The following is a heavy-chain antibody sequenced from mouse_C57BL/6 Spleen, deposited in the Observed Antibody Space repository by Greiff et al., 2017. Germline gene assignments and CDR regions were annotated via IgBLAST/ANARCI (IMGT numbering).Heavy chain of an antibody. D-gene: IGHD1-1*01. J-gene: IGHJ4*01. CDR1: GYTFTSYW. Sequence: QVQLQQPGAELVRPGSSVKLSCKASGYTFTSYWMDWVKQRPGQGLEWIGNIYPSDSETHYNQKFKDKATLTVDKSSSTAYMQLSSLTSEDSAVYYGARGNYYGSSYSYYYAMDYWGQGPSVTVSS. CDR3: ARGNYYGSSYSYYYAMDY. CDR2: IYPSDSET. V-gene: IGHV1-61*01.